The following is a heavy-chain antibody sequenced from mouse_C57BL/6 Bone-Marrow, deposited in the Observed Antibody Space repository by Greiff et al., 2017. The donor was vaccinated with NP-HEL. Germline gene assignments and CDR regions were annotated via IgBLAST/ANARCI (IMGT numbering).Heavy chain of an antibody. D-gene: IGHD2-3*01. Sequence: VMLVESGPGLVQPSQSLSITCTVSGFSLTSYGVHWVRQPPGKGLEWLGVIWSGGSTDYNAAFISRLSISKDNSKSQVFFKMNSLQADDTAIYYCAKNDGYYRYYAMDYWGQGTSVTVSS. CDR3: AKNDGYYRYYAMDY. J-gene: IGHJ4*01. CDR1: GFSLTSYG. CDR2: IWSGGST. V-gene: IGHV2-4*01.